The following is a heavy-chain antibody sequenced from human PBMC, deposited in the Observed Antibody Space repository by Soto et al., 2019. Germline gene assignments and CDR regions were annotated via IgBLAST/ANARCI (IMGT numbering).Heavy chain of an antibody. CDR1: GFTFGNYA. Sequence: EVQLLESGGGLVQPGGSLRLSCAASGFTFGNYAFSWVRQAPGKGLEWVSFISGGGDATYYPDSVKGRFTTSRDNSKNTVYLQMNSLRDEDTAVYYCAKKSLGSITLPALYYFDYWGQGTLVTVSS. CDR2: ISGGGDAT. V-gene: IGHV3-23*01. D-gene: IGHD7-27*01. J-gene: IGHJ4*02. CDR3: AKKSLGSITLPALYYFDY.